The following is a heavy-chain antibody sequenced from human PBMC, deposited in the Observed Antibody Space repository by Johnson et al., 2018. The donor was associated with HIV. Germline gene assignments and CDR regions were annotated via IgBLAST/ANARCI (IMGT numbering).Heavy chain of an antibody. CDR2: ITSSGSTL. J-gene: IGHJ3*02. CDR3: ARAPEVRGIDAFDI. D-gene: IGHD3-10*01. Sequence: IRQAPGKGLEWVSYITSSGSTLYYADSVKGRFTISRDNAKNSLSLQMHILTAEDTAVYYCARAPEVRGIDAFDIWGQGTMVTVS. V-gene: IGHV3-11*04.